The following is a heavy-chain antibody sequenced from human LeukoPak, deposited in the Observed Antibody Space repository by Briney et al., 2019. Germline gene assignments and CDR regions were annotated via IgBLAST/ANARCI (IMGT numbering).Heavy chain of an antibody. CDR2: IYPGDSDT. CDR3: ASSIAAGAYYFDY. V-gene: IGHV5-51*01. J-gene: IGHJ4*02. Sequence: GESLKISCKGSGYSFASYWIGWVRQMPGKGLEWMGTIYPGDSDTRYSPSFQGQVTISADKSISTAYLQWSSLKASDTAMYYCASSIAAGAYYFDYWGQGTLVTVSS. D-gene: IGHD6-13*01. CDR1: GYSFASYW.